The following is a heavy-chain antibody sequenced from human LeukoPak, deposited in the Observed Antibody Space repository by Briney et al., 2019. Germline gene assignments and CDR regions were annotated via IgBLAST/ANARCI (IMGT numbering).Heavy chain of an antibody. CDR1: GFTFSGYA. CDR2: VSDSGTNT. Sequence: GGSLRLSCAASGFTFSGYAMSWVRQAPGKGLEWVSSVSDSGTNTYYAASVKGRFTISRDNSKNTLYLQMNSLRAEDTAVYYCAREIGRGSATYYGMDVWGQGTTVTVSS. D-gene: IGHD3-10*01. J-gene: IGHJ6*02. V-gene: IGHV3-23*01. CDR3: AREIGRGSATYYGMDV.